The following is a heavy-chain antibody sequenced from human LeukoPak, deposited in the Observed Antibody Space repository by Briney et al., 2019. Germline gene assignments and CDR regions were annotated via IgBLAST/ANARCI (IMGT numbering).Heavy chain of an antibody. CDR3: ASTPDYGDYVEFDY. CDR2: IYYSGST. D-gene: IGHD4-17*01. V-gene: IGHV4-39*01. Sequence: PSETLSLTCTVSGGSISSSSCYWGWIRQPPGKGLEWIGSIYYSGSTYYNPSLKSRVTISVDTSKNQFSLKLSSVTAADTAVYYCASTPDYGDYVEFDYWGQGTLVTVSS. J-gene: IGHJ4*02. CDR1: GGSISSSSCY.